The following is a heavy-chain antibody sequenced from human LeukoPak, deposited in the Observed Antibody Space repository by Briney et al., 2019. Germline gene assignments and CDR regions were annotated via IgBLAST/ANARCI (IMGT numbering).Heavy chain of an antibody. D-gene: IGHD5-12*01. J-gene: IGHJ4*02. V-gene: IGHV4-34*01. CDR1: GGSFSGYY. Sequence: SETLSLTCAVYGGSFSGYYWSWIRQPPGKGLEWNGEINHSGSTNYNPSLKSRVTISVDTSKNQFSLKLSSVTAADTAVYYCARGHRGAYGDYWGQGTLVTVSS. CDR2: INHSGST. CDR3: ARGHRGAYGDY.